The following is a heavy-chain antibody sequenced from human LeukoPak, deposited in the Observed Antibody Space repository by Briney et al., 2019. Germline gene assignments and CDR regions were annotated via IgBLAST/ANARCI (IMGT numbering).Heavy chain of an antibody. J-gene: IGHJ4*02. V-gene: IGHV1-8*01. D-gene: IGHD3-3*01. Sequence: ASVKVSCKASGYTFTSYDINWVRQATGQGLEWMGWMNHNSGNTGYAQKVQGRVTMTRNTSISTAYMELSSLRSEDTAVYYCARWKWTYYDFWSGYDTDYWGQGTLVTVSS. CDR2: MNHNSGNT. CDR3: ARWKWTYYDFWSGYDTDY. CDR1: GYTFTSYD.